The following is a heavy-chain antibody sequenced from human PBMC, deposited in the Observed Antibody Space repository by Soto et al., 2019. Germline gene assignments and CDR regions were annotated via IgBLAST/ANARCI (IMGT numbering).Heavy chain of an antibody. CDR1: GFTFSSYV. CDR2: ISGNGGGT. V-gene: IGHV3-23*01. Sequence: EVHLLDSGGGLAQPGGSLRLSCAASGFTFSSYVMTWVRQAPGKGLEWVSSISGNGGGTYYADAVKGRFTISRDNYRNTMYLQMNSLRTEDTAIYYCTKDLEEVRTFGVVIKPNWFDPWGQGTLVTVSS. CDR3: TKDLEEVRTFGVVIKPNWFDP. D-gene: IGHD3-3*01. J-gene: IGHJ5*02.